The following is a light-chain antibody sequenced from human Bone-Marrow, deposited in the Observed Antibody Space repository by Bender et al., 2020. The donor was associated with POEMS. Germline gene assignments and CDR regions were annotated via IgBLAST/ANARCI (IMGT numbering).Light chain of an antibody. CDR3: QAWDSDTVV. J-gene: IGLJ2*01. V-gene: IGLV3-1*01. CDR1: TLGDAY. Sequence: SFELTQPPSVSVSPGQTARITCSGDTLGDAYTCWFQQRPGQSPVLVMYQDRRRPSGIPERFSGSNSGNTATLTISGTQAMDEADYYCQAWDSDTVVFGGGTKLTVL. CDR2: QDR.